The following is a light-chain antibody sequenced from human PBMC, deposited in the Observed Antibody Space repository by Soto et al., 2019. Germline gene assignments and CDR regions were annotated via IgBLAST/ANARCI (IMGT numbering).Light chain of an antibody. CDR3: AAWDDSLNGSWV. CDR1: SSNIGSNT. Sequence: QSVLTQPPSASGTPGQRVTISCSGSSSNIGSNTVNWYQQLPGTAPKLLIYSNNQRPSGVPDRFSGYKSGTSASLAISGLQSEDEADYYCAAWDDSLNGSWVFGGGTKVTVL. CDR2: SNN. V-gene: IGLV1-44*01. J-gene: IGLJ3*02.